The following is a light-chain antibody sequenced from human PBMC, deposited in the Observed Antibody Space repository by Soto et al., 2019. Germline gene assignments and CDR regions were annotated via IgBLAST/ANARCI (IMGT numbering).Light chain of an antibody. CDR2: YNN. Sequence: QSVLTLPPSASGTPGPGVTISCSGGDSNIGSNSVYWYQHLPRMAPKLLIYYNNPRPSGVPDRFSGSRSGTSASLAIVGLRSEDEAVYYCAAWEAPLSACVFGNGNKVTVL. CDR3: AAWEAPLSACV. V-gene: IGLV1-47*02. J-gene: IGLJ1*01. CDR1: DSNIGSNS.